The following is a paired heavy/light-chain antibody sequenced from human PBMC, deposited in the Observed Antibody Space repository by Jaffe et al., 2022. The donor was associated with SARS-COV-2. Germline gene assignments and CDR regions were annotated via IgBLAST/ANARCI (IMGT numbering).Light chain of an antibody. J-gene: IGKJ3*01. CDR1: QGISNY. CDR3: QQYYRYPLT. Sequence: DIQMTQSPSSVSASVGDRVTITCRASQGISNYLAWFQQKPGKAPKSLIYAASSLQSGVPSKFSGSGGGAYFTLTISNLQPEDFATYYCQQYYRYPLTFGPGTTVDF. V-gene: IGKV1-16*02. CDR2: AAS.
Heavy chain of an antibody. CDR3: GREDPFCAGDSCFPDF. CDR2: ISYDGRKE. Sequence: QVHLVESGGGVVQPGTSLTLSCAASGFTFRNYGMHWVRQAPGKGLEWVASISYDGRKENYANFADGRFVISRDNFENVYLQMNRVTPEDTALYYCGREDPFCAGDSCFPDFWGQGTLVRVSS. V-gene: IGHV3-30*09. D-gene: IGHD2-21*02. CDR1: GFTFRNYG. J-gene: IGHJ4*02.